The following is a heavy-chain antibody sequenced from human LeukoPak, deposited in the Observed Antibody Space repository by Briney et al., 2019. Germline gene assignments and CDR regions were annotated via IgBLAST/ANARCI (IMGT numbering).Heavy chain of an antibody. CDR1: GFTFSSYA. CDR2: ISSNGGST. CDR3: ARSQTPYCSGGSCYSDAFDI. J-gene: IGHJ3*02. V-gene: IGHV3-64*01. Sequence: GGSLRLSCAASGFTFSSYAMHWVRQAPGKGLEYVSAISSNGGSTYYANSVKGRFTISRDNSKNTLYLQMGSLRAEDMAVYYCARSQTPYCSGGSCYSDAFDIWGQGTMVTVSS. D-gene: IGHD2-15*01.